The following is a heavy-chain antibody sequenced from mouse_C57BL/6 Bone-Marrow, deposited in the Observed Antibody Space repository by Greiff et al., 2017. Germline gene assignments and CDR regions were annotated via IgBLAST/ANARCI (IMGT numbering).Heavy chain of an antibody. J-gene: IGHJ1*03. CDR3: SRQVTTVLATKYFDV. CDR2: ISGGGGNT. D-gene: IGHD1-1*01. Sequence: EVQRVEPGGGLVKPGGSLKLSCAASGYTFSSYTMSWVRQTPEKRLQWVAAISGGGGNTYYPDSVKGRFTISRDTDKNILYLQRSSLMSEDTAMYYCSRQVTTVLATKYFDVWGTGTTVTVSS. V-gene: IGHV5-9*04. CDR1: GYTFSSYT.